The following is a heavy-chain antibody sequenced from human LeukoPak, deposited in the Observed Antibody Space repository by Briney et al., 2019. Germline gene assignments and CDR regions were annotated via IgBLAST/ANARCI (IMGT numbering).Heavy chain of an antibody. CDR2: IYTSGST. J-gene: IGHJ4*02. V-gene: IGHV4-4*07. Sequence: PSETLSLTCTVSGDSISSYYWTWIRQPAGKGLEWIGRIYTSGSTNYNPSLKSRVTMSVDTSQNQFSLKLSSVTAADTAVYFCARTKKVGYGDYENYFDYWGQGTLVTVSS. D-gene: IGHD4-17*01. CDR3: ARTKKVGYGDYENYFDY. CDR1: GDSISSYY.